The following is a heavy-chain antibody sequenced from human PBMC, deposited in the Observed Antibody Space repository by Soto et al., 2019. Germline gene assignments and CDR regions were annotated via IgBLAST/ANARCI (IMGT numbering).Heavy chain of an antibody. Sequence: QVQLVQSGAEVKKPGASVKVSCKASGYIFTNNYIHWVRQAPGQGLEWMGIINPSGGSTNYLQKFQGRITMTRDTSTSTVYMELSSLRSEDTAVYFCARADYYDSSGFYYDCWGQGTLVTVSS. D-gene: IGHD3-22*01. CDR3: ARADYYDSSGFYYDC. J-gene: IGHJ4*02. V-gene: IGHV1-46*01. CDR2: INPSGGST. CDR1: GYIFTNNY.